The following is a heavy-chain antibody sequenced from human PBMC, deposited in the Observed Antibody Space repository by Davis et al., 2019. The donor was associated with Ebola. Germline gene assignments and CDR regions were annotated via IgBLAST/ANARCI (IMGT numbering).Heavy chain of an antibody. CDR2: ISSSSTYI. Sequence: PGGSLRLSCAASGFTFSSYSMNWVRQAPGKGLEWVSSISSSSTYIYYADSVKGRFPISRDNAKNSLYLQMNSLRAEDTAVYYCARGIPYCTGGVCYSLAGMDVWGQGTTVTVSS. D-gene: IGHD2-8*02. CDR3: ARGIPYCTGGVCYSLAGMDV. J-gene: IGHJ6*02. V-gene: IGHV3-21*01. CDR1: GFTFSSYS.